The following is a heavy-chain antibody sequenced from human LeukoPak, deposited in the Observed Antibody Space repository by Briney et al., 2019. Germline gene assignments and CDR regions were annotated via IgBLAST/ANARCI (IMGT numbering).Heavy chain of an antibody. V-gene: IGHV4-39*01. CDR1: GDSINSSNYY. CDR3: VRHGGLVFVVQAFDP. Sequence: KPSETLSLTCTVSGDSINSSNYYWAWIRQPPGTGLEWIGSIYYSGSTYYNPSLKSRLTISIDASRNQFSLKLTSVTAADTAVYFCVRHGGLVFVVQAFDPWSQGTLVTVSS. D-gene: IGHD2-15*01. J-gene: IGHJ5*02. CDR2: IYYSGST.